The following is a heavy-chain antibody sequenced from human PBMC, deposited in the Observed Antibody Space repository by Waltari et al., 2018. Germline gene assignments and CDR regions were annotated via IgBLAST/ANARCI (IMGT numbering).Heavy chain of an antibody. CDR1: GYTFTGYY. V-gene: IGHV1-2*02. CDR2: ITPNSGGT. D-gene: IGHD6-19*01. Sequence: QVQLVQSGAEVKKPGASVKVSCKASGYTFTGYYMHWVRQAPGQGLEWMGWITPNSGGTNYAQKFQGRVTITRDTSISTAYMELSRLRSDDTAVYYCARVTVAGNSYYFDYWGQGTLVTVSS. J-gene: IGHJ4*02. CDR3: ARVTVAGNSYYFDY.